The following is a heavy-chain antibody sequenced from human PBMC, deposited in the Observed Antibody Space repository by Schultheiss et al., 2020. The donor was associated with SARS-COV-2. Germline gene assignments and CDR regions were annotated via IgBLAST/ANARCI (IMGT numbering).Heavy chain of an antibody. CDR1: GFTFSSYS. D-gene: IGHD2-2*02. V-gene: IGHV3-48*04. CDR2: ISSSSSTI. CDR3: ARGVVVVPAGISHTHYYMDV. Sequence: GGSLRLSCAASGFTFSSYSMNWVRQAPGKGLEWVSYISSSSSTIYYADSVKGRFTISRDNAKNSLYLQMNSLRAEDTAVYYCARGVVVVPAGISHTHYYMDVWGKGTTVTVSS. J-gene: IGHJ6*03.